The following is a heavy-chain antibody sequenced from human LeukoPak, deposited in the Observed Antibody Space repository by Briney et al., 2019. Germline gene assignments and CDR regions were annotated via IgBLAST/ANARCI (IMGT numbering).Heavy chain of an antibody. CDR2: ISGSGGNT. Sequence: GGSLRLSCAASGFTFSNYAMTWVRQVPGKGLEWLLGISGSGGNTCYADSVKGRFTISRDNSKNTLYLQMNSLRAEDTAVYYCAKGTLTTVTTMGGYFDSWGQGTLVTVSS. D-gene: IGHD4-17*01. V-gene: IGHV3-23*01. J-gene: IGHJ4*02. CDR3: AKGTLTTVTTMGGYFDS. CDR1: GFTFSNYA.